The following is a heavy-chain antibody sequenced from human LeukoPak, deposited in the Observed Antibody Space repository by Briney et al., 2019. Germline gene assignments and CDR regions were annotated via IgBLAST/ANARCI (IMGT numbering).Heavy chain of an antibody. D-gene: IGHD1-26*01. J-gene: IGHJ4*02. CDR1: GFTFTSYS. CDR2: ISSHGNYI. CDR3: ARDGQWDLTYYLDY. Sequence: GGSLRLSCVGSGFTFTSYSLNWVRQAPGKGLELVSCISSHGNYIYYADSVKGRFTVSRDDATNSVFLQMNSLRAEDTGIYYCARDGQWDLTYYLDYWGQGILVSVSS. V-gene: IGHV3-21*01.